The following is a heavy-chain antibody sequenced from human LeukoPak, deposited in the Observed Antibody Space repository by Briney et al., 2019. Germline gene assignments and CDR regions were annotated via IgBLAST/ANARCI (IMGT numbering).Heavy chain of an antibody. CDR2: IGSSSSSI. CDR1: GFTFSSYS. D-gene: IGHD4-17*01. Sequence: GGSLRLSCAASGFTFSSYSMNWVRQAPGEGLEWVSSIGSSSSSIYYADSVKGRFTISRDNAKKSLYLQMNSLRAEDTAVYYCAREKGFDYGEAFDIWGQGTMVTVSS. J-gene: IGHJ3*02. CDR3: AREKGFDYGEAFDI. V-gene: IGHV3-21*01.